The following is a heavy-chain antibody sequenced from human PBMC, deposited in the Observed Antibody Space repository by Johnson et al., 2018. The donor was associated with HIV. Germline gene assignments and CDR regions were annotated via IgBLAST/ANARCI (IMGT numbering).Heavy chain of an antibody. V-gene: IGHV3-15*01. CDR3: TRSIAASGRDAVDM. CDR2: IKSKTDGATT. CDR1: GFTFNNAW. D-gene: IGHD6-13*01. J-gene: IGHJ3*02. Sequence: VQLVESGGGLVKPGGSLRLSCEASGFTFNNAWMGWVRQAPGKGLEWVGRIKSKTDGATTDYAAPLKGRFTISRDDSKNTLYLQRNSRKTEDTAVYYCTRSIAASGRDAVDMWGQGTMVTVSS.